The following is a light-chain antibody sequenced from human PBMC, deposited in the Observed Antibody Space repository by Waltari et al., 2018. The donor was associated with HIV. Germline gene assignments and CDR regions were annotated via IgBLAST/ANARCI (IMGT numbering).Light chain of an antibody. Sequence: QSALTQPASVSGSPGQPTTISCPGTSSDVGPYNYVPWYQHHPGKAPNLMIYDVSERPSGVSDRFSGSRSGNTASLTISGLQAEDEADYYCCSYAGSSTLLFGGGTKLTVL. V-gene: IGLV2-23*02. CDR1: SSDVGPYNY. CDR2: DVS. J-gene: IGLJ2*01. CDR3: CSYAGSSTLL.